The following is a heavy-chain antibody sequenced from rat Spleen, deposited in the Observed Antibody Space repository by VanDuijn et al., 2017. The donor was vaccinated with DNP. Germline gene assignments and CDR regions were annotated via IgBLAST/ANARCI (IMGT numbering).Heavy chain of an antibody. CDR3: TRGPGFAY. Sequence: EVQLVESGGGLVQPGRSLKLSCAASGFTFSNYGMAWVRQAPTKGLEWVASITNSGGSTYYRDSVKGRFTISRDNAKSTLYLQMDSLRSEDTATYYCTRGPGFAYWGQGTLVTVSS. CDR1: GFTFSNYG. J-gene: IGHJ3*01. CDR2: ITNSGGST. V-gene: IGHV5S13*01.